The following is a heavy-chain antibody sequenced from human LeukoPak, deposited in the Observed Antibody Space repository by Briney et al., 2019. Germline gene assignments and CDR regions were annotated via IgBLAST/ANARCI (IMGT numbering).Heavy chain of an antibody. V-gene: IGHV4-30-2*01. CDR3: ARLGYVDY. Sequence: SETLSLTCTVSGGSISSGGYYWSWIRQPPGKGLEWIGYIYHSGSTYYNPSLKSRVTISVDRSKNQFSLKLSSVTAADTAVYYCARLGYVDYWGQGTLVTVSS. CDR2: IYHSGST. J-gene: IGHJ4*02. D-gene: IGHD6-13*01. CDR1: GGSISSGGYY.